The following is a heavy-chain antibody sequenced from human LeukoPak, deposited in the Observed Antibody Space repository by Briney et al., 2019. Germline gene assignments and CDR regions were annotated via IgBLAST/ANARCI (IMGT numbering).Heavy chain of an antibody. Sequence: ASVKVSCKASGYTFTSYDINWVRQATGQGLEWMGWMNPNSGNTDYAQKFQGRVTMTRDTSISTAYMELSRLRSDDTAVYYCVRGGALYYDFWDWGQGTLVTVSS. CDR2: MNPNSGNT. V-gene: IGHV1-8*01. CDR1: GYTFTSYD. J-gene: IGHJ4*02. D-gene: IGHD3-3*01. CDR3: VRGGALYYDFWD.